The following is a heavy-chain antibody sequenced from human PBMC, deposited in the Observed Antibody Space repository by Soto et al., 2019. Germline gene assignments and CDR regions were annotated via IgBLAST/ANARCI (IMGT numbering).Heavy chain of an antibody. D-gene: IGHD3-22*01. V-gene: IGHV4-30-4*01. CDR3: ARMSYFYDKWYFDP. CDR1: GASINNNDYY. Sequence: SETLSLTCTVSGASINNNDYYWSWIRQTPGKGLEWIGYVYYSGTTDYIPSLKSRLSMSIDKSQNQFTLKLNSVTAADTATYYCARMSYFYDKWYFDPWGRGTLVTVSS. CDR2: VYYSGTT. J-gene: IGHJ2*01.